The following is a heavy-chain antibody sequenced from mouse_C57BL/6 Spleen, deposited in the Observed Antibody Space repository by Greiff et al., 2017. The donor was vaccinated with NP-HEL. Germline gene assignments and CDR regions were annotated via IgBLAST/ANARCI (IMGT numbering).Heavy chain of an antibody. Sequence: VQLQQPGAELVKPGASVKLSCKASGYTFTSYWMHWVKQRPGQGLEWIGMIHPNSGSTNYNEKFKSKATLTVDKSSSTAYMQLSSLTSEDSAVYYCAADYEYDKGAWFAYWGQGTLVTVSA. CDR2: IHPNSGST. J-gene: IGHJ3*01. D-gene: IGHD2-4*01. CDR1: GYTFTSYW. V-gene: IGHV1-64*01. CDR3: AADYEYDKGAWFAY.